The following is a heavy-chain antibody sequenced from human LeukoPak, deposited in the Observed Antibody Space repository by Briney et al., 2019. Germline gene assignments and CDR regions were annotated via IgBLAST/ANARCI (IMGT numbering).Heavy chain of an antibody. CDR3: AKEAVLWFGELNYYYMDV. Sequence: GGSLRLSCAASGFTFSSYGMSWVRQAPGKGLEWVSSISGRGGSTYYADSVKGRFTISRDNSKNTLYLQMNSLRAEDTAAYYCAKEAVLWFGELNYYYMDVWGKGTTVTISS. J-gene: IGHJ6*03. CDR1: GFTFSSYG. CDR2: ISGRGGST. D-gene: IGHD3-10*01. V-gene: IGHV3-23*01.